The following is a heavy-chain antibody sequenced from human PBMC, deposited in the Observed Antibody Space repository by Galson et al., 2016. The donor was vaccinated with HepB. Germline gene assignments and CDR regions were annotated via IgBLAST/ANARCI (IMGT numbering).Heavy chain of an antibody. V-gene: IGHV3-23*01. CDR3: ARRYDTPGYYYIDF. CDR1: GFTFSNYM. J-gene: IGHJ4*02. Sequence: SLRLSCAASGFTFSNYMMNWVRQAPGKGLEWVSAIGGSGGDTYYADSVKGRFTISRDNSKNTLYLHINSLRAEDTAVCYCARRYDTPGYYYIDFWGQGTLVTVSS. CDR2: IGGSGGDT. D-gene: IGHD3-22*01.